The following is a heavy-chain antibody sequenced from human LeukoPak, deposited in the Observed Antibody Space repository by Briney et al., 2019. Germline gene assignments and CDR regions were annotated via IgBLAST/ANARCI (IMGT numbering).Heavy chain of an antibody. CDR3: AKDFVGPPYYDFWSGYPSYYYYGMDV. J-gene: IGHJ6*02. CDR2: ISGSGGST. D-gene: IGHD3-3*01. CDR1: GFTLSSYA. Sequence: GGSLRLSCAASGFTLSSYAMSWVRQAPGKGLEWVSAISGSGGSTYYADSVKGRFTISRDNSKNTLYLQMNSLRAEDTAVYYCAKDFVGPPYYDFWSGYPSYYYYGMDVWGQGTTVTVSS. V-gene: IGHV3-23*01.